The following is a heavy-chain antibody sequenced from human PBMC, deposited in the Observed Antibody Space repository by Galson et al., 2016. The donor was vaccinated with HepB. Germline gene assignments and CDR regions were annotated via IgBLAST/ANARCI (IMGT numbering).Heavy chain of an antibody. Sequence: SLRLSCATSGFNFDDHAMHWVRQAPGKGLEWVSSISWNSIILGYADSVKGRFTISRDSAKSSLYLQMNSLRAEDTAFYYYAKDVGHRSHGLDVWGQGTTVTVSS. CDR1: GFNFDDHA. J-gene: IGHJ6*02. CDR2: ISWNSIIL. CDR3: AKDVGHRSHGLDV. V-gene: IGHV3-9*01. D-gene: IGHD1-26*01.